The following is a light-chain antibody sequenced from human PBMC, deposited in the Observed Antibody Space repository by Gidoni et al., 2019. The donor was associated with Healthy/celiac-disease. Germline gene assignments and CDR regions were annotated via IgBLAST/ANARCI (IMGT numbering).Light chain of an antibody. Sequence: QSALTQPASVSVSPGPSITISCTGTSSDVGGYNYVSWYQQHPGKAPKLMIYDVSNRPSGVSNRFSGSKSGNTASLTISGLQAEDEADYYCSSYTSSSSFYVFGTGTKVTVL. CDR1: SSDVGGYNY. CDR3: SSYTSSSSFYV. J-gene: IGLJ1*01. V-gene: IGLV2-14*01. CDR2: DVS.